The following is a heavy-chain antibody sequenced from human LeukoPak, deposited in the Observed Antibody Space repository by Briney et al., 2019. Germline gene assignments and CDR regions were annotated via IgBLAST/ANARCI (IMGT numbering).Heavy chain of an antibody. Sequence: GASVKVSCKASGYTFTSYGISRVRQAPGQGREWRGWISAYNGNTNYAQKLQGRVTMTTDTSTSTAYMELRSLRSDDTAVYYCARDLGAARPNWSDPWGQGTLVTVSS. CDR1: GYTFTSYG. J-gene: IGHJ5*02. CDR3: ARDLGAARPNWSDP. V-gene: IGHV1-18*01. D-gene: IGHD6-6*01. CDR2: ISAYNGNT.